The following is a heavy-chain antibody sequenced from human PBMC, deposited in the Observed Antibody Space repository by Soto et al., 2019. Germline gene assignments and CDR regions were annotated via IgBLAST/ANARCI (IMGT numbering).Heavy chain of an antibody. Sequence: PWASLKISCQGSGYRFSSYWIAWVRPMPGKGLEWMGIIYPGDSDPIYSPSFQGQVTFSVDKSTSTAYLQWSSLKASDTAMYYCARQGSNGAYYYYGMDVWGQGTTVTVSS. CDR2: IYPGDSDP. CDR3: ARQGSNGAYYYYGMDV. D-gene: IGHD2-8*01. CDR1: GYRFSSYW. J-gene: IGHJ6*02. V-gene: IGHV5-51*01.